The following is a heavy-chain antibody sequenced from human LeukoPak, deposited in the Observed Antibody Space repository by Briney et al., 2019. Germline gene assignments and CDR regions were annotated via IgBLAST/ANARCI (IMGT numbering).Heavy chain of an antibody. CDR3: ARDPKSQLLLDY. D-gene: IGHD2-2*01. CDR1: GFTFTDEY. CDR2: INPYSGAI. V-gene: IGHV1-2*02. J-gene: IGHJ4*02. Sequence: ASVTVSCKSSGFTFTDEYIHWVRQAPGQGLEWMGWINPYSGAINYAQKFQGRVTLTRDTSISTAYMELSRLTSGDTAVYYCARDPKSQLLLDYWGQGTLVTVSS.